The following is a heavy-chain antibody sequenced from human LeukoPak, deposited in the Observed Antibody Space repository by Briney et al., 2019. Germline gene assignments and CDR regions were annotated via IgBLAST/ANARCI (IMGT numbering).Heavy chain of an antibody. CDR3: ARQSNQDIVATISDY. V-gene: IGHV5-51*01. D-gene: IGHD5-12*01. CDR2: IYPGDSDT. J-gene: IGHJ4*02. Sequence: GESLKISCKGSGYSFTSYWIGWVRQMPGKGLEWMGIIYPGDSDTRYSPSFQGQVTISAAKTISTAYLQWSSLKASDTAMYYCARQSNQDIVATISDYWGQGTLVTVSS. CDR1: GYSFTSYW.